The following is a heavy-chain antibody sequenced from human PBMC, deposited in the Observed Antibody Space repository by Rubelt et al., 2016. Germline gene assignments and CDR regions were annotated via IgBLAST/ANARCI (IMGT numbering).Heavy chain of an antibody. CDR2: INTNTGNP. D-gene: IGHD1-1*01. Sequence: QVQLVQSGAEVKKPGASVKVSCKASGYTFTSYAMNWVRQAPGQGLEWMGWINTNTGNPTYAQGFTGRFVFALDTSVSTAYLQISSLKFEDTAVYYCARGLDLHYWYFDPWGRGTLLTVSS. J-gene: IGHJ2*01. CDR3: ARGLDLHYWYFDP. CDR1: GYTFTSYA. V-gene: IGHV7-4-1*02.